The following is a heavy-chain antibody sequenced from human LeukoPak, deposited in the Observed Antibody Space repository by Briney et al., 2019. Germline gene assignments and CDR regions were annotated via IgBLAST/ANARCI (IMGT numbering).Heavy chain of an antibody. CDR1: GFTFDEYG. J-gene: IGHJ4*02. V-gene: IGHV3-20*04. CDR3: ARRTYYYDSSGYHPVRGLDY. Sequence: PGGSLRLSCAASGFTFDEYGMSWVRQPPGKGLEWVSGINWNGGSTGYADSVKGRFTISRDNAKNSLYLQMNSLRAEDTALYYCARRTYYYDSSGYHPVRGLDYWGQGTLVTVSS. CDR2: INWNGGST. D-gene: IGHD3-22*01.